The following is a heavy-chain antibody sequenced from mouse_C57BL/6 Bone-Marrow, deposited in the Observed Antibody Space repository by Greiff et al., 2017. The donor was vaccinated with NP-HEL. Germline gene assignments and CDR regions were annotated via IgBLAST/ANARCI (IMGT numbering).Heavy chain of an antibody. J-gene: IGHJ4*01. CDR3: ARRWAMDY. CDR1: GFTFSDYG. V-gene: IGHV5-17*01. D-gene: IGHD1-1*02. Sequence: VQLQQSGGGLVKPGGSLKLSCAASGFTFSDYGMHWVRQAPEKGLEWVAYISSGSSTLYYVDTVKGRFTISRDNAKNTLFLQMTRLRSEDTAMYYCARRWAMDYWGQGTSVTVSS. CDR2: ISSGSSTL.